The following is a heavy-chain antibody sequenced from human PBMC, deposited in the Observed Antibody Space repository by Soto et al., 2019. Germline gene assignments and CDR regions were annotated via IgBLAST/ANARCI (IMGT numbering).Heavy chain of an antibody. CDR3: ASYGSGSYWEPRFDY. J-gene: IGHJ4*02. D-gene: IGHD3-10*01. Sequence: SETLSLTCTVSGGSISSGDYYWSWIRQPPGKGLEWIGYIYYTGSTYYNPSLKSRVTISVDTSKNQFSLKLSSVTAADTAVYYCASYGSGSYWEPRFDYWGQGTLVTVSS. CDR1: GGSISSGDYY. CDR2: IYYTGST. V-gene: IGHV4-30-4*01.